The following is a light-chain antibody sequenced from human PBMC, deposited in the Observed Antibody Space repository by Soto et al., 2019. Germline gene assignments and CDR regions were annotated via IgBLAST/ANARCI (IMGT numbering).Light chain of an antibody. V-gene: IGLV2-14*01. CDR2: EVS. Sequence: QSALTQPASLSGAPGQSITISCTGTISDVGGYNYVSWYQQHPGKAPKLMIYEVSNRPSGVSNRFSGSKSGNTASLTISGLQAEDEADYYCSSYTSRRTVFGTGTKVTVL. CDR3: SSYTSRRTV. CDR1: ISDVGGYNY. J-gene: IGLJ1*01.